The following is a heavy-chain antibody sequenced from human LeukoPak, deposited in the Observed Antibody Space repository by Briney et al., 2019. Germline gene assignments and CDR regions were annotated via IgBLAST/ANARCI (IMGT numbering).Heavy chain of an antibody. J-gene: IGHJ4*02. CDR2: FDPEDGET. Sequence: ASVKVSCKVSGYTLTELSMHWVRQAPGKGLEWMGGFDPEDGETIYAQKFQGRVTMTEDTSTDTAYMELSSLRSEDTAVYYCATSQNRLWSGYYWYFDYWGQGTLVTVSS. CDR3: ATSQNRLWSGYYWYFDY. D-gene: IGHD3-3*01. CDR1: GYTLTELS. V-gene: IGHV1-24*01.